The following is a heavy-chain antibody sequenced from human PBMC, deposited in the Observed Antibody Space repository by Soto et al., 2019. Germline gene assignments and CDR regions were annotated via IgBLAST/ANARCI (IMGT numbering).Heavy chain of an antibody. J-gene: IGHJ4*02. D-gene: IGHD5-12*01. Sequence: GGSLRLSCATSGFPFSHAWMNWVRQVPGRGLEWVGLIKSKAEGGATDYAAPAKGRFTISRDDSKSTVFLQMDSLKTEDTAVYYCATETTYNGYDPQPTWGQGALVTVSS. CDR2: IKSKAEGGAT. CDR1: GFPFSHAW. V-gene: IGHV3-15*07. CDR3: ATETTYNGYDPQPT.